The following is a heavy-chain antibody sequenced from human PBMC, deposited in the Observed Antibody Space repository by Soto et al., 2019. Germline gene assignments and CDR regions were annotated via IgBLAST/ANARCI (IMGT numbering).Heavy chain of an antibody. V-gene: IGHV3-23*01. J-gene: IGHJ5*02. CDR3: AKDPVPQLLPSWFSDP. CDR2: ISVAGGNT. CDR1: GFTFSSYA. Sequence: EVQLLESGGGLIQPGGSLRLSCAASGFTFSSYAMTWVRQAPGMGLYWVSTISVAGGNTYYEDSVKGRFTFSIDNPKKMLYLEMNRPRVEDTAIYYCAKDPVPQLLPSWFSDPLGQGTRVTVSS. D-gene: IGHD2-2*01.